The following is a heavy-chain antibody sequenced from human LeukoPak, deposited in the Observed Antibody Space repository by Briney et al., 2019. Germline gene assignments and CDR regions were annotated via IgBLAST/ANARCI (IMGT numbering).Heavy chain of an antibody. Sequence: GGSLRLSCAASGFTSSSYAMSWVRQAPGKGLEWVSAISGSGGSTHYADSVKGRFTISRDNSKNTLYLQMNSLRAEDTAVYYCAKDRYSSSWYRGFDYWGQGTLVTVSS. CDR2: ISGSGGST. D-gene: IGHD6-13*01. CDR1: GFTSSSYA. V-gene: IGHV3-23*01. CDR3: AKDRYSSSWYRGFDY. J-gene: IGHJ4*02.